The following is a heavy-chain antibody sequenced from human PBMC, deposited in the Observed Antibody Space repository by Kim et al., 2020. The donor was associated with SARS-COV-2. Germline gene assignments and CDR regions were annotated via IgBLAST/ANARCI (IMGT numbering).Heavy chain of an antibody. CDR3: ARVWGSYGDYV. CDR1: GFTFSSYS. Sequence: GGSLRLSCAASGFTFSSYSMNWVRQAPGKGLEWVSYISSSSSTIYYADSVKGRFTISRDNAKNSLYLQMNSLRVEDTAVYYCARVWGSYGDYVWGQGTLVTVSS. J-gene: IGHJ4*02. CDR2: ISSSSSTI. D-gene: IGHD4-17*01. V-gene: IGHV3-48*01.